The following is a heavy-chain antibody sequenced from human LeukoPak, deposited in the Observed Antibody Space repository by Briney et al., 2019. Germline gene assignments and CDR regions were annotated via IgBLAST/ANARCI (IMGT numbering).Heavy chain of an antibody. V-gene: IGHV4-39*01. Sequence: SETLSLTCTVSGGSISSNSYYWGWIRQPPGKGLEWIGSVHYSGSTYYNPSLKSRVTISVDTSKNQFSLKLSSVTAADTAVYYCARTGYSSSWSAFDIWAKGRWSPSLQ. CDR3: ARTGYSSSWSAFDI. CDR2: VHYSGST. J-gene: IGHJ3*02. CDR1: GGSISSNSYY. D-gene: IGHD6-13*01.